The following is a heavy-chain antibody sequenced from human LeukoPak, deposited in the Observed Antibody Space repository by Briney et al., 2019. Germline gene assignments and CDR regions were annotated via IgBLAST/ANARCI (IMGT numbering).Heavy chain of an antibody. Sequence: PSETLSLTCAVYGGSFSGYYWSWLRQPPGKGLEWIGEINHSGSTNYNPSLTSRVTISVDTSKNQFSLKLSSVTAADTAVYYCATRRAHDSSGYYGAWGQGTLVTVSS. CDR2: INHSGST. J-gene: IGHJ5*02. CDR1: GGSFSGYY. CDR3: ATRRAHDSSGYYGA. D-gene: IGHD3-22*01. V-gene: IGHV4-34*01.